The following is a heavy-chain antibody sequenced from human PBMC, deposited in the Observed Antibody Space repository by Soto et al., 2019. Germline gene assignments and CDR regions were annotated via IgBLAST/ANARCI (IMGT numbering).Heavy chain of an antibody. D-gene: IGHD6-13*01. CDR1: GGTFSSYR. CDR3: ARDSGAKLSSS. CDR2: IVPIYRTA. V-gene: IGHV1-69*13. Sequence: ASVKVSCKASGGTFSSYRINWVRQAPGQGLEWVGGIVPIYRTADYAQKFQGRVTITADESARTAYLEVRSLKSQDTAVYYCARDSGAKLSSSWGQGXLVTVSS. J-gene: IGHJ4*02.